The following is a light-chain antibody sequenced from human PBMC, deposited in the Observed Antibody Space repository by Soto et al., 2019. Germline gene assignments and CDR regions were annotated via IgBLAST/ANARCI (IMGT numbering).Light chain of an antibody. J-gene: IGLJ3*02. CDR1: VLAKKH. CDR2: KDS. V-gene: IGLV3-27*01. Sequence: SYELTQSSSVSVSPGQTARITCSGDVLAKKHARWLQQKPGQAPVVLLYKDSERPPGIPERFSGTSSGNTVTLTISGAQADDEADYYCYSTADNNWVFGGGTKLTVL. CDR3: YSTADNNWV.